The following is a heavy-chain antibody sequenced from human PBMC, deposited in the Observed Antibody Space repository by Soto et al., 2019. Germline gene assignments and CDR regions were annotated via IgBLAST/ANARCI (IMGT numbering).Heavy chain of an antibody. V-gene: IGHV3-64D*06. CDR1: GLAFRRYA. Sequence: GGSLRLSCSASGLAFRRYAIHWVRQAPGRGLQYVSTINHNGTSTYYADCVKDRFTISRDNSKNAVYLQMSSLRPDDTAVYYCLSATYYYASGTYYKTLDSWGQGTLVTVSS. CDR3: LSATYYYASGTYYKTLDS. J-gene: IGHJ4*02. CDR2: INHNGTST. D-gene: IGHD3-10*01.